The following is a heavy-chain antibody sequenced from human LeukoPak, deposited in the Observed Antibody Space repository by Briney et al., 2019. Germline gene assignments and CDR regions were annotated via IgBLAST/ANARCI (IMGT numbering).Heavy chain of an antibody. V-gene: IGHV3-30*18. CDR2: ISYDGSNK. CDR1: GFTFSSYG. J-gene: IGHJ4*02. D-gene: IGHD3-9*01. CDR3: AKDHYDILTGYRALPLDY. Sequence: GGSLRLSCAASGFTFSSYGMHWVRQAPGKGLEWVAVISYDGSNKYYADSVKGRFTISRDNSKNTLYLQMNSLRAEDTAVYYCAKDHYDILTGYRALPLDYWGQGTLVTVSS.